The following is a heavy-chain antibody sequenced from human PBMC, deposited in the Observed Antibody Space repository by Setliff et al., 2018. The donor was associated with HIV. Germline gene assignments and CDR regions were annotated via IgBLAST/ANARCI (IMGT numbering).Heavy chain of an antibody. CDR2: ILSTGERT. Sequence: QPVGSLRLSCAASGFTFSNYAMSWVRQAPGEGLEWVSAILSTGERTFYADSVKGRFTISRDNSKNTVYLQMNSLRAEDTAEYYCAKELAASGLGYFDSWGRGILVTVSS. J-gene: IGHJ4*02. CDR3: AKELAASGLGYFDS. D-gene: IGHD3-22*01. V-gene: IGHV3-23*01. CDR1: GFTFSNYA.